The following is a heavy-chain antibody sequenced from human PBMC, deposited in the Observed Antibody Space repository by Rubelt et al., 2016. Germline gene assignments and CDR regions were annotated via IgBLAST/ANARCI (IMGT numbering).Heavy chain of an antibody. D-gene: IGHD6-6*01. V-gene: IGHV5-10-1*01. Sequence: ISWVRQMPGKGLEWMGRIDPSDSYTNYSPSFQGHVTISADKSISTAYLQWSSLKASDTAMYYCARRYSSSRSYYYGMDVWGKGTTVTVSS. CDR2: IDPSDSYT. CDR3: ARRYSSSRSYYYGMDV. J-gene: IGHJ6*04.